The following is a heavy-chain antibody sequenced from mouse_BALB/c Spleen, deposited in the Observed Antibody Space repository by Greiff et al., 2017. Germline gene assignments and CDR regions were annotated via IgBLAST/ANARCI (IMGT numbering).Heavy chain of an antibody. D-gene: IGHD2-2*01. Sequence: VKLVESGPELVKPGASVKISCKASGYAFSSSWMNWVKQRPGQGLEWIGRIYPGDGDTNYNGKFKGKATLTADKSSSTAYMQLSSLTSVDSAVYFCARFYYGYDYYAMDYWGQGTSVTVSS. CDR3: ARFYYGYDYYAMDY. CDR1: GYAFSSSW. V-gene: IGHV1-82*01. CDR2: IYPGDGDT. J-gene: IGHJ4*01.